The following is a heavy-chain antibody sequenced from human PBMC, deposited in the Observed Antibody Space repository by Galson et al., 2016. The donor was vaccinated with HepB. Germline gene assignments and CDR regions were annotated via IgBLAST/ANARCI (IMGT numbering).Heavy chain of an antibody. J-gene: IGHJ4*02. D-gene: IGHD6-13*01. V-gene: IGHV5-51*01. CDR3: ARHKLHSNSRYMDS. CDR2: IYPGDSDT. CDR1: GYKFTSYW. Sequence: QSGAEVKKPGESLKISCQGSGYKFTSYWIGWVRQVPGKGLEWMGTIYPGDSDTRYSPSFQGQVTISVDKSISTAYLQWSSLKASDSAMYYCARHKLHSNSRYMDSWGQGTLVTGTS.